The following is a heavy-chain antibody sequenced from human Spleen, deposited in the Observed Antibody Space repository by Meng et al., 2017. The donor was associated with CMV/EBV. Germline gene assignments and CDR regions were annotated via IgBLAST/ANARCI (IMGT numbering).Heavy chain of an antibody. D-gene: IGHD3-22*01. CDR2: IYSGDNT. Sequence: LSWAASGFTVSSMSMSWVRQAPGKGLEWVSVIYSGDNTEYADSVKGRFTISRDNSKNTMYLQMNSPRAEDTAVYYCASTTKWLAFETWGQGTLVTVSS. CDR3: ASTTKWLAFET. J-gene: IGHJ4*02. V-gene: IGHV3-53*01. CDR1: GFTVSSMS.